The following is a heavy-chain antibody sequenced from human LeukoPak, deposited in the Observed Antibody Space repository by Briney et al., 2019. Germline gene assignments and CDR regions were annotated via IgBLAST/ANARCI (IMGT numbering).Heavy chain of an antibody. CDR3: ATSAGDYRAGHYYYMGV. J-gene: IGHJ6*03. V-gene: IGHV1-2*02. CDR2: ITPNTAGT. CDR1: GYTFTGYY. Sequence: ASVKVSCKASGYTFTGYYFHWVRQAPGQGLEWMGWITPNTAGTNYAQKFLGGVTLTWDTSISTAYMELNRLTSDDTAVYYCATSAGDYRAGHYYYMGVWGKGTSVTVSS. D-gene: IGHD4-11*01.